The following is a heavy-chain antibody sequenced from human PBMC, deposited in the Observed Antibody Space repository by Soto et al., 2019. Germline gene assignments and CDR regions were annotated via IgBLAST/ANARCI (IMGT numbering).Heavy chain of an antibody. CDR1: GFTFSSDG. J-gene: IGHJ4*02. CDR3: ARAGGYYDSRGYYYSEYYFDY. Sequence: QVQLVESGGGVVQPGRSLRLSCAASGFTFSSDGMHWVRQAPGKGLEWVAVIWYDGSNKYYADSVKGRFTISRDNSKNTLYLQMNSLRAEDTAVYYCARAGGYYDSRGYYYSEYYFDYWGQGTLVTVSS. CDR2: IWYDGSNK. D-gene: IGHD3-22*01. V-gene: IGHV3-33*01.